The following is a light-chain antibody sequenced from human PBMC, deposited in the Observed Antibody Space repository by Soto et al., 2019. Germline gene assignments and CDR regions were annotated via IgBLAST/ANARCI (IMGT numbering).Light chain of an antibody. J-gene: IGLJ1*01. CDR3: SSYTSSLYV. V-gene: IGLV2-14*01. CDR2: DVS. CDR1: SSDVGGYNY. Sequence: QSALTQPASVSGSPGQSITISCTGTSSDVGGYNYVSWYQQHPGKAPELMIYDVSNRPSGVSNRFSGSKSGNTASLTISGLQAEDEADYYCSSYTSSLYVFGTGTRSPS.